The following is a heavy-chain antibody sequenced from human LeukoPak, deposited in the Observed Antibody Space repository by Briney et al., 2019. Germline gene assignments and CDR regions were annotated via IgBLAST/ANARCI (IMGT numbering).Heavy chain of an antibody. CDR3: AKDPYYGSGSSLGGVDY. Sequence: GGSLRLSCAASGFTFSSYGMHWVRQAPGKGLEWVSAISGSGGSTYYADSVKGRFTISRDNSKNTLYLQMNSLRAEDTAVYYCAKDPYYGSGSSLGGVDYWGQGTLVTVSS. CDR1: GFTFSSYG. D-gene: IGHD3-10*01. J-gene: IGHJ4*02. V-gene: IGHV3-23*01. CDR2: ISGSGGST.